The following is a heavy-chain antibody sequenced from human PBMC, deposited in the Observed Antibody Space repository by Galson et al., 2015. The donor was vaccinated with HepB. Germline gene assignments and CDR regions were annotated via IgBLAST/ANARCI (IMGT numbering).Heavy chain of an antibody. CDR1: GSTVSSKY. D-gene: IGHD3-10*01. CDR2: TYSGGST. J-gene: IGHJ3*02. Sequence: SLRLSCAASGSTVSSKYMSWVRQAPGKGLEWVSVTYSGGSTYYADSVKGRFTISRHNSKNTLYLQMNSLRAEDTAVYYCARVSSFWSGSGSYAFDIWGQGTMVTVSS. V-gene: IGHV3-53*04. CDR3: ARVSSFWSGSGSYAFDI.